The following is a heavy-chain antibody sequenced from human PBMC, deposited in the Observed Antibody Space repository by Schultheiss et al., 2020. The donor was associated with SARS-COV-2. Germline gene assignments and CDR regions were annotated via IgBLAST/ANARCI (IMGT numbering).Heavy chain of an antibody. Sequence: SCAASGFTFSSYRMNWVRQAPGKGLEWVSSVSSRSRHISYSDSVKGRFTISRDNAKNSLYLQMNSLGAEDTAVYYCARDLDNSAGYRYYYSGMDVWGQGTTVTVSS. D-gene: IGHD1-1*01. CDR3: ARDLDNSAGYRYYYSGMDV. J-gene: IGHJ6*02. V-gene: IGHV3-21*01. CDR2: VSSRSRHI. CDR1: GFTFSSYR.